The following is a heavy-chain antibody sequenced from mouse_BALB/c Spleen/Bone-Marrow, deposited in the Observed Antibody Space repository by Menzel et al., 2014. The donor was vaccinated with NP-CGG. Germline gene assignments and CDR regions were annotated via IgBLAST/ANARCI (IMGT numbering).Heavy chain of an antibody. J-gene: IGHJ4*01. Sequence: VQLQQSGPELVKPGASVKMSCKASGYTFTSYVMHWVKQKPGQGLEWIGYINPYNDGTKYNERFKGKATLTSDKSSSTAYMELSSLTSEDSAVYYCARWRYPYAMDYWGQGTSVTVSS. V-gene: IGHV1-14*01. CDR1: GYTFTSYV. D-gene: IGHD5-1-1*01. CDR3: ARWRYPYAMDY. CDR2: INPYNDGT.